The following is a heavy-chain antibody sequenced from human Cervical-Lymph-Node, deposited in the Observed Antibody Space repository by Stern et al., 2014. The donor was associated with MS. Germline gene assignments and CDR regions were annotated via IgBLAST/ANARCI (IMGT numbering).Heavy chain of an antibody. Sequence: QLQLQESGPGLVKPSETLSLTCTVSGGSTSSYYWSWIRQPPGKGLEWIGYISSSGGTKYNPSLKSRVTISLDTSKNQFSLTRGSVTAADTAVYYCARGYTTSSGRPDYWGQGTLVTVSS. V-gene: IGHV4-59*08. CDR2: ISSSGGT. CDR1: GGSTSSYY. D-gene: IGHD6-6*01. J-gene: IGHJ4*02. CDR3: ARGYTTSSGRPDY.